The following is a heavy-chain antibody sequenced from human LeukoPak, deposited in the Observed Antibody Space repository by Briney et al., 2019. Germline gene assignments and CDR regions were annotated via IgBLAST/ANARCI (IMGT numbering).Heavy chain of an antibody. CDR1: GYSLTQLS. V-gene: IGHV1-24*01. CDR3: ATGLSYNWRIFDC. D-gene: IGHD1-20*01. J-gene: IGHJ4*02. CDR2: FDPEDDET. Sequence: GASVKVSCKVSGYSLTQLSIHWVRQAPAKGLEWMGGFDPEDDETIYAQKSQGRVTMTEDTATDTVYMELTSLRSEDTAIYFCATGLSYNWRIFDCWGQGTLVTVSS.